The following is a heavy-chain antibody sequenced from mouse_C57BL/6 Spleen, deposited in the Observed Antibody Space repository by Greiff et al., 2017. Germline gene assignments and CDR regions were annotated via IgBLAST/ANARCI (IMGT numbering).Heavy chain of an antibody. CDR1: GYTFTSYW. J-gene: IGHJ2*01. CDR2: IDPSDSYT. CDR3: ARKGYCNWYYFDY. Sequence: QVQLQQPGAELVMPGASVKLSCKASGYTFTSYWMHWVKQRPGQGLEWIGEIDPSDSYTNYNQKFKGKSTLTVDKSSSTAYMQLSSLTSEDSAVYYGARKGYCNWYYFDYWGQGTTLTVSS. V-gene: IGHV1-69*01. D-gene: IGHD2-1*01.